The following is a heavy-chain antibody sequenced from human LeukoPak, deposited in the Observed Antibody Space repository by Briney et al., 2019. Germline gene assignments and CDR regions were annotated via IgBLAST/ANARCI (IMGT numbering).Heavy chain of an antibody. D-gene: IGHD2-15*01. J-gene: IGHJ4*02. CDR2: INHSGST. V-gene: IGHV4-34*01. CDR3: ARGRVVANSRFDY. CDR1: GGSFSGYY. Sequence: SETLSLTCAVYGGSFSGYYWSWIRQPPGKGLEWIGEINHSGSTNYNPSLKSRVTISVDTSKNQFSLKLSSVTAADTAVYYCARGRVVANSRFDYWGQGTLVAVSS.